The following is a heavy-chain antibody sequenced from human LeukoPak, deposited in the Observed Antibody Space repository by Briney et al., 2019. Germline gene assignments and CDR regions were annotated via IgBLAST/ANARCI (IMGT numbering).Heavy chain of an antibody. J-gene: IGHJ4*02. D-gene: IGHD6-13*01. V-gene: IGHV3-23*01. Sequence: GGSLRLSCAASGFTFSSYAMSWVRLAPGKGLEWVSAISGSGGSTYYADSVKGRFTISRDNSKNTLYLQMNSLRAEDTAVYYCAKADAVSSWGAYWGQGTLVTVSS. CDR2: ISGSGGST. CDR1: GFTFSSYA. CDR3: AKADAVSSWGAY.